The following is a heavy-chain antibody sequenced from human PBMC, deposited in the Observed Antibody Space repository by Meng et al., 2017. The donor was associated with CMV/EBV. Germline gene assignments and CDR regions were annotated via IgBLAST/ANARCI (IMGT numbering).Heavy chain of an antibody. CDR1: GCSISSYY. Sequence: VQLQESGPELWNPSETLSLTFTFSGCSISSYYWSWIRQPAGKGLGWIGRIYTSGSTNYNPSLKSRVTMSVDTSKNQFSLKLSSVTAADTAVYYCARDSSGWYPHFDYWGQGTLVTVSS. J-gene: IGHJ4*02. CDR2: IYTSGST. V-gene: IGHV4-4*07. D-gene: IGHD6-19*01. CDR3: ARDSSGWYPHFDY.